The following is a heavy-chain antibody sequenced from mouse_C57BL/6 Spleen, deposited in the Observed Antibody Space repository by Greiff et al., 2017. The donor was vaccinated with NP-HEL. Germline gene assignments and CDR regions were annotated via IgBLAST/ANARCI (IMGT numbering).Heavy chain of an antibody. V-gene: IGHV1-54*01. Sequence: QVQLKESGAELVRPGTSVKVSCKASGYAFTNYLIEWVKQRPGQGLEWIGVINPGSGGTNYNEKFKGKATLTADKSSSTAYMQLSSLTSEDSAVYFCARATMVTSYYFDYWGQGTTLTVSS. CDR1: GYAFTNYL. CDR3: ARATMVTSYYFDY. J-gene: IGHJ2*01. D-gene: IGHD2-2*01. CDR2: INPGSGGT.